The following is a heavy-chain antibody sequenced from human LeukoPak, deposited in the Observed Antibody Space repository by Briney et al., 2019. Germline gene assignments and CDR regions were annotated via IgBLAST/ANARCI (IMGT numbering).Heavy chain of an antibody. Sequence: SETLSLTCTVSGGSISSGSYYWSWIRQPAGKGLEWIGRFYTSGSTNYNPSLKSRVTISVDTSKNQFSLKLSSVTAADTAVYYCARARKNYYMDVWGKGTTVTVSS. J-gene: IGHJ6*03. CDR2: FYTSGST. CDR1: GGSISSGSYY. V-gene: IGHV4-61*02. CDR3: ARARKNYYMDV.